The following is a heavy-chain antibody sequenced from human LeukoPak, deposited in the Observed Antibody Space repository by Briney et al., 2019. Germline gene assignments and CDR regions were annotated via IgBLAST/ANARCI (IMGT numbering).Heavy chain of an antibody. D-gene: IGHD3-22*01. Sequence: GALVKVSCKASGGTFSSYAISWVRQAPGQGLEWMGRIIPILGIANYAQKFQGRVTITADKSTSTAYMELSSLRSEDTAVYYCARTEAHYYDSSGYWAAFDIWGQGTMVTVSS. CDR3: ARTEAHYYDSSGYWAAFDI. J-gene: IGHJ3*02. CDR1: GGTFSSYA. V-gene: IGHV1-69*04. CDR2: IIPILGIA.